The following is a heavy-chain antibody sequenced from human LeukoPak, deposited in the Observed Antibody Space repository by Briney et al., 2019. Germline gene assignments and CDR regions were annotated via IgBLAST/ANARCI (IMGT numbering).Heavy chain of an antibody. CDR2: INPNSGGT. CDR3: ARVVRSGYCSSTSRYWNAFDI. J-gene: IGHJ3*02. Sequence: ASVKVSCKASGYTFTGYYMHWVRQAPGQGLEWMGWINPNSGGTNYAQKFQGRVTMTRDTSISTAYMELSRLRSDDTAVYYCARVVRSGYCSSTSRYWNAFDIWGQGTMVTVSS. D-gene: IGHD2-2*01. CDR1: GYTFTGYY. V-gene: IGHV1-2*02.